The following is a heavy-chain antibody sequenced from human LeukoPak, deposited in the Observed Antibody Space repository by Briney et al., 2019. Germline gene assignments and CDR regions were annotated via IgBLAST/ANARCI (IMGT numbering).Heavy chain of an antibody. CDR3: ARENTGYCSSSSCYGWFDP. J-gene: IGHJ5*02. V-gene: IGHV4-59*12. Sequence: PSETPSLTCTVSGGSISSYYWSWIRQPPGKGLEWIGYISNIGSTNYNPSLKSRVSISEDTSKNQFSLKLRSVTAADTAVYYCARENTGYCSSSSCYGWFDPWGQGTLVTVSS. D-gene: IGHD2-2*01. CDR1: GGSISSYY. CDR2: ISNIGST.